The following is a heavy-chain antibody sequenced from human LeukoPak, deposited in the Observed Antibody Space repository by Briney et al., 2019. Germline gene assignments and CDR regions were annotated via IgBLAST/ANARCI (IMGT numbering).Heavy chain of an antibody. V-gene: IGHV1-69*05. D-gene: IGHD5-12*01. CDR2: IIPIFGTA. CDR1: GGTFSSYA. Sequence: SVKVSCKTSGGTFSSYAISWVRQAPGQGLEWMGRIIPIFGTANYAQKFQGGVTITTDESTSTAYMELSSLRSEDTAVYYCARDGYSGYDLYYWGQGTLVTVSS. J-gene: IGHJ4*02. CDR3: ARDGYSGYDLYY.